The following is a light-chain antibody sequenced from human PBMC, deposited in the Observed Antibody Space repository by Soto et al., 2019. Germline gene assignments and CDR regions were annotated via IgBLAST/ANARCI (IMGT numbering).Light chain of an antibody. CDR1: ESVSSN. Sequence: ILMTHSTARLSVSPGERAALSYRASESVSSNLAWYQQKPGQAPRRLIYGASTRATGIPPRFSGSGSGTEFTLSISSLQSTDFAVYYCQQYYDWPSLTFGGGTMVDIK. CDR3: QQYYDWPSLT. CDR2: GAS. J-gene: IGKJ4*01. V-gene: IGKV3-15*01.